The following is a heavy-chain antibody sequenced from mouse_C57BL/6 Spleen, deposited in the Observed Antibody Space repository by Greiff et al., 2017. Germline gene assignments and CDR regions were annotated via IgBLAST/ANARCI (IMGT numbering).Heavy chain of an antibody. CDR3: TYGSSQGNFDY. J-gene: IGHJ2*01. CDR1: GFNIKDAY. CDR2: IDPENGDT. V-gene: IGHV14-4*01. D-gene: IGHD1-1*01. Sequence: VQLQQSGAELVRPGASVKLSCTASGFNIKDAYMHWVKQRTEQGLAWIGWIDPENGDTGYASKFQGKATITAYTASNTAYLQLSSLTSEDTAVYYCTYGSSQGNFDYWGQGTTLTVSS.